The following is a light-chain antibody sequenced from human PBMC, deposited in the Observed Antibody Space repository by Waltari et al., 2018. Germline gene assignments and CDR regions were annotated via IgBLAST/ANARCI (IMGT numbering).Light chain of an antibody. J-gene: IGKJ1*01. CDR3: QEYDGDSWT. V-gene: IGKV1-5*03. CDR1: QGISTW. CDR2: KPS. Sequence: DIQMTPSPSIVPASVGDRVTITCRASQGISTWLAWDQQKPGKAPKLLIYKPSSLQNGVPSRFSGNGSGTEYTLTISSLQPDDFATYYCQEYDGDSWTFGQGTKVEIK.